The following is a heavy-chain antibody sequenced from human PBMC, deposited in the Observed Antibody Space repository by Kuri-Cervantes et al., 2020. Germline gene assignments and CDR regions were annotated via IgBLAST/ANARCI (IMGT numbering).Heavy chain of an antibody. CDR1: GFTFSSYS. V-gene: IGHV3-48*04. D-gene: IGHD3-9*01. CDR2: ISSSSSTI. CDR3: AKDMTLTGYLLFDY. Sequence: GGSLRLSCAASGFTFSSYSMNWVRQAPGKGLEWVSYISSSSSTIYYADSVKGRFTISRDNAKNSLYLQMNSLRAEDTALYYCAKDMTLTGYLLFDYWGQGTLVTVSS. J-gene: IGHJ4*02.